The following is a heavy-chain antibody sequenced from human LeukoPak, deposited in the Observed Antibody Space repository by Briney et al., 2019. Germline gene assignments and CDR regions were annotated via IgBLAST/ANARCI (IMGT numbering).Heavy chain of an antibody. D-gene: IGHD6-13*01. CDR3: ARGLYLTTRGGAAAGFLDY. CDR1: GGSISSYY. J-gene: IGHJ4*02. V-gene: IGHV4-4*07. CDR2: IYTSGST. Sequence: SETLSLTCTVSGGSISSYYWSWIRQPAGKGLEWIGRIYTSGSTNYNPSLKSRVTMSVDTSKNQFSLKLSSVTAADTAVYYCARGLYLTTRGGAAAGFLDYWGQGNLVTVSS.